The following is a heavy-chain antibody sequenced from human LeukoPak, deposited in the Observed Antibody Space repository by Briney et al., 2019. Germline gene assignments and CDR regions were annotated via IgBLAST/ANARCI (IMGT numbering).Heavy chain of an antibody. Sequence: GGSLRLSCAASGFTVSSKYMSWVRQAPGKGLEWVSVIYSGGSTYYADSVKGRFTISRDNSKNTLYLQMNSLRDEDTAVYYCARDRPYYDILTGYYIGEAFDIWGQGTMVTVSS. J-gene: IGHJ3*02. CDR1: GFTVSSKY. CDR2: IYSGGST. V-gene: IGHV3-53*01. D-gene: IGHD3-9*01. CDR3: ARDRPYYDILTGYYIGEAFDI.